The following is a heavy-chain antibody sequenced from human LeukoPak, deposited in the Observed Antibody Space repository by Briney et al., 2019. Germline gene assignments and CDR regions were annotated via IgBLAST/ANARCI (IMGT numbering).Heavy chain of an antibody. D-gene: IGHD2/OR15-2a*01. Sequence: SETLSLTCTVSGGSISSGDYYWSWIRQPPGKGLEWIGYIYYSGSTYYNPSLQSRVTISVDTSKNQFSLKLSSVTAADTAVIYCARVIAGHYYFDYWGQGTLVTVSS. V-gene: IGHV4-30-4*01. CDR2: IYYSGST. CDR1: GGSISSGDYY. J-gene: IGHJ4*02. CDR3: ARVIAGHYYFDY.